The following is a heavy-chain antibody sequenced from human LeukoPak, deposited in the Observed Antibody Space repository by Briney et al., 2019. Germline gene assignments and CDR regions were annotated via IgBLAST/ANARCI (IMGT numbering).Heavy chain of an antibody. Sequence: GGSLRPSCAASGFTFSTYWMSWVRQAPGKGLEWVANIKEDGSAKYYVDSVKGRFTISRDNAKNSLYLQMNSLRAEDTAVYYCARDYDGVRGHWWGQGTLVTVSS. D-gene: IGHD3-16*01. CDR3: ARDYDGVRGHW. CDR1: GFTFSTYW. J-gene: IGHJ4*02. V-gene: IGHV3-7*04. CDR2: IKEDGSAK.